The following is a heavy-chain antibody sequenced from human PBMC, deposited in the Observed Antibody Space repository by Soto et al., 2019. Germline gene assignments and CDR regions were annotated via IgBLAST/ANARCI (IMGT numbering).Heavy chain of an antibody. CDR1: GGSISSYY. D-gene: IGHD6-13*01. CDR2: IYYSGST. V-gene: IGHV4-59*01. J-gene: IGHJ6*02. Sequence: SETLSLTCTVSGGSISSYYWSWIRQPPGKGLEWIGYIYYSGSTNYNPSLKSRVTISVDTSKNQFSLKLSSVTAADTAVYYCARETAAGHSYYYYGMDVWGQGTTVTVSS. CDR3: ARETAAGHSYYYYGMDV.